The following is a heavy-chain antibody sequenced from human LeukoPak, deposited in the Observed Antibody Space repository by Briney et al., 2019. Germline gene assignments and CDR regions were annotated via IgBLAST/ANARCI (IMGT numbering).Heavy chain of an antibody. D-gene: IGHD5-24*01. J-gene: IGHJ3*02. CDR2: INPSGGST. CDR3: ARDRDGYNRYDAFDI. Sequence: GASVKVSCKASGYTFTSYYMHWVRQAPGQGLEWMGIINPSGGSTSYAQKFQGGVTMTRDMSTSTVYMELSSLRSEDTAVYYCARDRDGYNRYDAFDIWGQGTMVTVSS. CDR1: GYTFTSYY. V-gene: IGHV1-46*01.